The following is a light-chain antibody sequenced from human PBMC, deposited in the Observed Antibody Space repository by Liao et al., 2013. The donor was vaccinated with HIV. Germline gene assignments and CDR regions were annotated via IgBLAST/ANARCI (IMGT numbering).Light chain of an antibody. CDR1: ELGDKY. J-gene: IGLJ2*01. CDR3: QAWDSSTVV. V-gene: IGLV3-1*01. CDR2: QHT. Sequence: SYELTQPPSVSVSPGQTASITCSGDELGDKYASWYQQKPGQSPVLVIYQHTKRPSGIPERFSGSNSGNTATLTISGTQAMDEADYYCQAWDSSTVVFGGGTKTDRP.